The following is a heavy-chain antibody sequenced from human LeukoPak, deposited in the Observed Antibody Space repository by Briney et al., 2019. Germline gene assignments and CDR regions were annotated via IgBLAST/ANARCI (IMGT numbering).Heavy chain of an antibody. CDR1: GGSITSNNYY. J-gene: IGHJ4*02. CDR3: ARRSLSGWYHDY. D-gene: IGHD6-19*01. Sequence: PSETLSLTCTVAGGSITSNNYYWGWIRQPPRKGLEWIGTIHYSGSTYYHPSLKSRVTISVDTSKNQFSLNLSSVTAADTAVYYCARRSLSGWYHDYWGQGTLVTVSS. CDR2: IHYSGST. V-gene: IGHV4-39*01.